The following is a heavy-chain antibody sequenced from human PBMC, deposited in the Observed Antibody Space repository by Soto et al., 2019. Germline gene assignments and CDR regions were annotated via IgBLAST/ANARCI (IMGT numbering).Heavy chain of an antibody. Sequence: EVQLLESGGGLVQPGGSLKFPCAAFGFTFTTYAMGWARQPPGKGLGWVSVISGRGGSTYYADPVRGRLTISRDNSKNTLYLQMNSLRAEDTAVYYCAKDEGRWLFDYWGQGTLVTVSS. CDR1: GFTFTTYA. CDR3: AKDEGRWLFDY. J-gene: IGHJ4*02. CDR2: ISGRGGST. V-gene: IGHV3-23*01. D-gene: IGHD6-19*01.